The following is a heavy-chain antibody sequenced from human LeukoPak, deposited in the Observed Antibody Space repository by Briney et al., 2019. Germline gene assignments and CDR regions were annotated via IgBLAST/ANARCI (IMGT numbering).Heavy chain of an antibody. D-gene: IGHD5-18*01. Sequence: VPPGGSLILSCAASGFTFSSYAMRWVRQAPGKGLEWVSAISGSGGITYYADSVKGRFTISRDNSKNTLYLQMNSLRAEDTAVYYCARDPDEWIQLGHFDYWGQGTLVTVSS. V-gene: IGHV3-23*01. J-gene: IGHJ4*02. CDR1: GFTFSSYA. CDR3: ARDPDEWIQLGHFDY. CDR2: ISGSGGIT.